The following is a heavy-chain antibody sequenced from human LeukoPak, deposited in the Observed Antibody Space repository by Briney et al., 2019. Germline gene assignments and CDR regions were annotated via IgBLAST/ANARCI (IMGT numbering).Heavy chain of an antibody. Sequence: PGGSLRLSCAASGFTFSSYAMHWVRQAPGKGLEWVAVISYDGSNKYYADSVKGRFTITRDNSKNTLYLQMNSLRAEDTAVYYCARDYKPVGFDAFDIWGQGTMVTVSS. CDR3: ARDYKPVGFDAFDI. CDR1: GFTFSSYA. J-gene: IGHJ3*02. CDR2: ISYDGSNK. D-gene: IGHD3-10*01. V-gene: IGHV3-30*01.